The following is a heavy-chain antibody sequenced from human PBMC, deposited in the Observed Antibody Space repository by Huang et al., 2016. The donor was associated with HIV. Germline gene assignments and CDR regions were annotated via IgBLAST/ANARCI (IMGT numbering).Heavy chain of an antibody. Sequence: QLLLQESGPGLVKPSEALALTCAVSGGSIRSSDYHWGWIHQPPGKGLEWIGGIYYKGRTTYSPSLKRRVTIAGDTSKNLFFLNLPSMTAADTAVYYCARHREGPVAYYSGWGSHLNYMDVWGRGRTVVVSS. D-gene: IGHD3-10*01. V-gene: IGHV4-39*01. J-gene: IGHJ6*03. CDR2: IYYKGRT. CDR3: ARHREGPVAYYSGWGSHLNYMDV. CDR1: GGSIRSSDYH.